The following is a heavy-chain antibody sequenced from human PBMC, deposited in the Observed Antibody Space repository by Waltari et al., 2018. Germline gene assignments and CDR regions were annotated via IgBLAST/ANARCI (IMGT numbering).Heavy chain of an antibody. CDR2: IYSGGST. Sequence: EVQLVESGGGLVQPGGSLRLSCAASGFTVSSNYMSWVRQAPGKGLEWVSVIYSGGSTYYADSVKGRFTISRDNSKNTLYLQMNSLRAEDTAVYYCAREAGGEWLVRDYWGQGTLVTVSS. CDR1: GFTVSSNY. D-gene: IGHD6-19*01. J-gene: IGHJ4*02. V-gene: IGHV3-66*01. CDR3: AREAGGEWLVRDY.